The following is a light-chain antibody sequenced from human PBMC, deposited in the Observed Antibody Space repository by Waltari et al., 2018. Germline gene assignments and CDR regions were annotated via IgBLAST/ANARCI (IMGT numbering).Light chain of an antibody. CDR3: QQYNDYPLT. CDR2: KTS. CDR1: QIISTW. J-gene: IGKJ4*01. Sequence: DLQMTQSPSTLPASVGDRVSITCRASQIISTWLAWYQQKPGKAPKLLIYKTSGLESGVPSRFSGSGSGTEFTLTISSLQPDDFATYYCQQYNDYPLTFGGGTKVEIK. V-gene: IGKV1-5*03.